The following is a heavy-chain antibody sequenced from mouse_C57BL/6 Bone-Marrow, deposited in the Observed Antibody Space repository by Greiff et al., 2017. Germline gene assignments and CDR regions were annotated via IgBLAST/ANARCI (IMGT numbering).Heavy chain of an antibody. J-gene: IGHJ4*01. CDR3: ARAYYYYAMDY. D-gene: IGHD1-1*01. V-gene: IGHV7-1*01. Sequence: EVKLVESGGGLVQSGRSLRLSCATSGFTFSDFYMEWVRQAPGKGLEWIAASRNKANDYTTEYSASVKGRFIVSRDTSQSILYLQMNALRAEDTAIYYCARAYYYYAMDYWGQGTSVTVSS. CDR2: SRNKANDYTT. CDR1: GFTFSDFY.